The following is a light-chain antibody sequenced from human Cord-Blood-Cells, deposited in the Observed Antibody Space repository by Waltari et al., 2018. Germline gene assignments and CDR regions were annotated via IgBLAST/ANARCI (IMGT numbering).Light chain of an antibody. Sequence: QSALTQPRSVSGSPGQSVTISCTGTSSDVGGYNYVSCYQQNPGKAPKLMIYDVSKRPSGVPDRFSGSKSGNTASLTISGLQAEDEADYYCCSYAGSYNWVFGGGTKLTVL. CDR3: CSYAGSYNWV. J-gene: IGLJ3*02. CDR1: SSDVGGYNY. V-gene: IGLV2-11*01. CDR2: DVS.